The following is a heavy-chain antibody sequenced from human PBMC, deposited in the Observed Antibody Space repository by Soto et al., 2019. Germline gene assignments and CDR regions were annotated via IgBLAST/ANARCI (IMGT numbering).Heavy chain of an antibody. J-gene: IGHJ6*02. V-gene: IGHV6-1*01. CDR2: TYYRSKWYN. D-gene: IGHD3-3*01. Sequence: SQTLSLTCAISGDSVSSNSAAWNWIRQSPSRGLEWLGRTYYRSKWYNDYAVSVKSRITINPDTSKNQFSLQLNSVTPEDTAVYYCARSPFLGXLEWSFLAGYYYYGMDVWGQGTTVTVSS. CDR1: GDSVSSNSAA. CDR3: ARSPFLGXLEWSFLAGYYYYGMDV.